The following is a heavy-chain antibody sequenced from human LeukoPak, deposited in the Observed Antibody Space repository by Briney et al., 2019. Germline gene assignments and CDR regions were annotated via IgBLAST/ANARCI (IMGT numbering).Heavy chain of an antibody. D-gene: IGHD3-22*01. V-gene: IGHV1-46*01. CDR3: ARDFSQYYYDSSGAFDP. CDR1: GYTFTSYY. J-gene: IGHJ5*02. CDR2: INPSGGST. Sequence: ASVKVSCKASGYTFTSYYMHWVRQAPGQGLEWMGIINPSGGSTSYAQKFQGRVTVTRDTSTSTVYMELSSLRSEDTAVYYCARDFSQYYYDSSGAFDPWGQGTLVTVSS.